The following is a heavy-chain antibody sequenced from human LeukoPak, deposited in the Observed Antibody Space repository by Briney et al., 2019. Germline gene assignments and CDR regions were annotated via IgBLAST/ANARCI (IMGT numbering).Heavy chain of an antibody. CDR2: IYPIESKT. V-gene: IGHV5-51*01. CDR3: ATRDGYNLLS. Sequence: GESLKISCKGSGYTYNSYWIGWVRLMSGKGLEWIGIIYPIESKTKYSQSFEGQVTISADKSINTAYLQWTSLKASDTAMYFCATRDGYNLLSWGQGTLVTVSS. J-gene: IGHJ4*02. D-gene: IGHD5-24*01. CDR1: GYTYNSYW.